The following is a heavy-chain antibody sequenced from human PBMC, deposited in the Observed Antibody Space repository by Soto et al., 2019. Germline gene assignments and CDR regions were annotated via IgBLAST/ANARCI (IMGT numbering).Heavy chain of an antibody. J-gene: IGHJ3*02. V-gene: IGHV4-4*02. D-gene: IGHD3-3*01. CDR1: GGSISSSNW. CDR3: ARTRFLELDAFEI. Sequence: PSETLSLTCALSGGSISSSNWWSWVRQPPGKGLEWIGEIYHSGSTNYNPSPKSRVTISVDKSKNQFSLKLSSVTAADTAVYYCARTRFLELDAFEIWGQGTMVTVSS. CDR2: IYHSGST.